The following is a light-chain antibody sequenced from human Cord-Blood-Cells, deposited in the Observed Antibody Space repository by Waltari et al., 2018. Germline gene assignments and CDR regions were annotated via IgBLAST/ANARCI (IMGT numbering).Light chain of an antibody. V-gene: IGLV1-44*01. CDR2: SNH. CDR1: SSNIRSIT. CDR3: AAWDDSLNGVV. Sequence: QSVLTQPPSASGTPGQRVTTSCSGSSSNIRSITVHWYQQLPGTTPKRLLYSNHQRPSWVPDRFSGSKSDTSASLAISGLQSEDEADYYCAAWDDSLNGVVFGGGTKLTVL. J-gene: IGLJ2*01.